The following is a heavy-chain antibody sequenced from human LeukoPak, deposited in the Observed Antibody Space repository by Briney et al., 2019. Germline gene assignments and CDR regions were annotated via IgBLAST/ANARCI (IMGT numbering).Heavy chain of an antibody. J-gene: IGHJ6*03. Sequence: GGSLRLSCAASGFTFSSYGMHWVRQAPGKGLEWVAFIRYDGSNKYYADSVKGRFTISRDNSKNTLYLQMNSLRAEDTAVYYCAKGGDGYSYGFSHMDVWGKGTTVTVSS. CDR1: GFTFSSYG. V-gene: IGHV3-30*02. D-gene: IGHD5-18*01. CDR3: AKGGDGYSYGFSHMDV. CDR2: IRYDGSNK.